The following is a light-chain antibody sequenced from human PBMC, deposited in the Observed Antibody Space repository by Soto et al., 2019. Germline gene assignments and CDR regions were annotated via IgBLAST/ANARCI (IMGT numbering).Light chain of an antibody. CDR1: QGIRNY. CDR3: QIYNSASIT. V-gene: IGKV1-27*01. Sequence: IHMTQSPSSLSASVGDMVTITCRASQGIRNYLAWYQQKPGKVPKLLIYATSTLQSGVPSRFSGSGSGTDFTLTINSLQPEDVATYYCQIYNSASITFGQGGRLENK. J-gene: IGKJ5*01. CDR2: ATS.